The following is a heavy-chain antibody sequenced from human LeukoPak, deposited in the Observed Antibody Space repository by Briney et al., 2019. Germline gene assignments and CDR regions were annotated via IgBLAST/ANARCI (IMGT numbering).Heavy chain of an antibody. CDR2: INHSGST. CDR1: GGSISSGAYY. D-gene: IGHD2-2*01. Sequence: SETLSLTCTVSGGSISSGAYYWSWIRQPPGKGLEWIGEINHSGSTNYNPSLKSRVTISVDTSKNQFSLKLSSVTAADTAVYYCARGRYCSSTSCYYGYYYYGMDVWGQGTTVTVSS. V-gene: IGHV4-39*07. J-gene: IGHJ6*02. CDR3: ARGRYCSSTSCYYGYYYYGMDV.